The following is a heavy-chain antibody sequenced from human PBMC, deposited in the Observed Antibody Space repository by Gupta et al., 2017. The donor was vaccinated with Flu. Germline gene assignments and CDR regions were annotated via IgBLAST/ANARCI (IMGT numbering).Heavy chain of an antibody. CDR3: ARGLGGRFDP. V-gene: IGHV3-21*05. D-gene: IGHD1-26*01. Sequence: MNWVRKAPGKGLEWIAYIRSSGALTYYADSVRGRFTISRDNADNSLYLEMNSLRPDDTAVYFCARGLGGRFDPWGQGTLVSVSS. CDR2: IRSSGALT. J-gene: IGHJ5*02.